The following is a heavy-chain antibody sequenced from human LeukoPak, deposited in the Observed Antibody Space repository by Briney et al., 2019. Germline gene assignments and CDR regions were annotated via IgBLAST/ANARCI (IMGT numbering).Heavy chain of an antibody. CDR3: AGHHPRNTVDF. V-gene: IGHV4-4*07. CDR1: GVSISAYY. CDR2: IYPGEGIYATATT. Sequence: SETLSLTCSVSGVSISAYYWSWIRQSAGNRLEWIGRIYPGEGIYATATTSYNPSFKSRVTISLDTSKNQFSLKLSSVTAADTAVYYCAGHHPRNTVDFWGQGTLVTVSS. D-gene: IGHD2/OR15-2a*01. J-gene: IGHJ4*02.